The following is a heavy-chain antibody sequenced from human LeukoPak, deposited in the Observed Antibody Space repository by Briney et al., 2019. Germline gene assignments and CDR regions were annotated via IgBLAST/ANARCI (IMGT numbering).Heavy chain of an antibody. CDR1: GFTFSRYA. V-gene: IGHV3-21*05. CDR3: ARTTSRQGLIDS. Sequence: TGGSLRLSCAASGFTFSRYAMNWVRQAPGKGLEWVSYINTDSSDIHYADSVKGRFTISRDNARNTLYLQLSSLRAEDSAVYYCARTTSRQGLIDSGGQEPLVTVPS. J-gene: IGHJ4*02. CDR2: INTDSSDI. D-gene: IGHD1-14*01.